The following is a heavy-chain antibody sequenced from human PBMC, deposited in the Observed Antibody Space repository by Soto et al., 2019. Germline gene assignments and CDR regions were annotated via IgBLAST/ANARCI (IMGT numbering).Heavy chain of an antibody. Sequence: GGSLRLSCAASGFTFSSYGMHWVRQAPGKGLEWVAVISYDGSNKYYADSVKGRFTISRDNSKNTLYLQMNRLRAEDTAVYYCAKDPTSIYCTNGVCYFWEFDYWGQGTLVTVSS. D-gene: IGHD2-8*01. V-gene: IGHV3-30*18. CDR3: AKDPTSIYCTNGVCYFWEFDY. CDR1: GFTFSSYG. CDR2: ISYDGSNK. J-gene: IGHJ4*02.